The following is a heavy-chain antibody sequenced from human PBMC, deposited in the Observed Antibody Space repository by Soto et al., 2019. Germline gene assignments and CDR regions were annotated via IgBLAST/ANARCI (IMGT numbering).Heavy chain of an antibody. CDR1: GYAFTSYG. D-gene: IGHD3-9*01. Sequence: QVQLVQSGAEVKKPGASVKVSCKASGYAFTSYGISWVRQAPGQGLEWMGWISAYNGNTNYAQKLQGRVTMTTDTSTSTAYMELRSLRSDDTAVYYCARGDFYDILTGYYRAFDYWGQGTLVTVSS. V-gene: IGHV1-18*01. J-gene: IGHJ4*02. CDR2: ISAYNGNT. CDR3: ARGDFYDILTGYYRAFDY.